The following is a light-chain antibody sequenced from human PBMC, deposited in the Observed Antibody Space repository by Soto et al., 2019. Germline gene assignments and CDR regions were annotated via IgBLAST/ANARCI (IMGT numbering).Light chain of an antibody. J-gene: IGLJ2*01. V-gene: IGLV1-47*01. Sequence: VLTQPPSASGAPGQRVTISCSGSSSNIGSNYVYWYQQLPGTAPKLLIYRNNQRRSGVPDRFSGSKSGTSVSLAISGLRSEDEANYYCAAWDDSLSGVLFGGGTKLTVL. CDR1: SSNIGSNY. CDR3: AAWDDSLSGVL. CDR2: RNN.